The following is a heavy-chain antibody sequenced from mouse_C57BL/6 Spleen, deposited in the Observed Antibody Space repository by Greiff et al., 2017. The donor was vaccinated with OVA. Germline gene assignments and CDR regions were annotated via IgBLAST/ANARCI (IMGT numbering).Heavy chain of an antibody. CDR1: GFTFSSYT. CDR3: ARRGYYGSSYERYYAMDY. V-gene: IGHV5-9*01. Sequence: EVKLVESGGGLVKPGGSLKLSCAASGFTFSSYTMSWVRQTPEKRLEWVATISGGGGNTYYPDSVKGRFTISRDNAKNTLYLQMSSLRSEDTALYYCARRGYYGSSYERYYAMDYWGQGTSVTVSS. D-gene: IGHD1-1*01. J-gene: IGHJ4*01. CDR2: ISGGGGNT.